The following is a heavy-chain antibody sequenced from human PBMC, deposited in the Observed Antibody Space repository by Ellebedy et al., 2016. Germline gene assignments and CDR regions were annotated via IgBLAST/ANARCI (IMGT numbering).Heavy chain of an antibody. J-gene: IGHJ3*01. CDR3: ARREDTAMANAFDV. V-gene: IGHV5-51*01. CDR1: GYSLTTYW. Sequence: GESLKISXQGSGYSLTTYWIAWVRQMPGKGLEWMGIIYPDDSDTRYSPSFQGQVTISAGKSISTAYLQWSSLKASDTAMYYCARREDTAMANAFDVWGQGTMVTVSS. D-gene: IGHD5-18*01. CDR2: IYPDDSDT.